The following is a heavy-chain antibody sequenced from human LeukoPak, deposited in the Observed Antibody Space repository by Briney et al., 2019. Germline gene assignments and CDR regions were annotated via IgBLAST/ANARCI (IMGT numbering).Heavy chain of an antibody. J-gene: IGHJ4*02. CDR2: IYPGDSDT. CDR3: ARQGQYSGYDEYYFDY. V-gene: IGHV5-51*01. D-gene: IGHD5-12*01. Sequence: GESLKISCKGSGYSFTSYWIGWVRQMPGKGLEWMGIIYPGDSDTRYSPSFQGQGTISADKSISTAYLQWSSLKASDTAMYYCARQGQYSGYDEYYFDYWGQGTLVTVSS. CDR1: GYSFTSYW.